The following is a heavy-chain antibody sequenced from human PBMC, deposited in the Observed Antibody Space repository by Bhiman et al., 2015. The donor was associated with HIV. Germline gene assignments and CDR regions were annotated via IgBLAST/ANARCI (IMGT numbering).Heavy chain of an antibody. CDR3: ARGGPGSSTHYYGLDV. CDR2: ISYDGSNK. D-gene: IGHD6-6*01. V-gene: IGHV3-30-3*01. Sequence: QVQLVESGGGVVQPGRSLRLSCAASGFTFSRYDMYWVRQAPGKGLEWVAVISYDGSNKYYADSVKGRFTISRDNSKNTLYLQMNSLRVEDTAVYYCARGGPGSSTHYYGLDVWGQGTTVTVSS. J-gene: IGHJ6*02. CDR1: GFTFSRYD.